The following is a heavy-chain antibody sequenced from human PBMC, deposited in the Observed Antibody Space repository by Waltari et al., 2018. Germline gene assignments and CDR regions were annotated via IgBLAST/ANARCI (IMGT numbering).Heavy chain of an antibody. V-gene: IGHV4-61*02. CDR2: IYTSGST. J-gene: IGHJ4*02. CDR3: ARESSSGWPDY. CDR1: GGSISSGSYY. Sequence: VSGGSISSGSYYWSWIRQPAGKGLEWIGRIYTSGSTNYNPSLKSRVTISVDTSKNQFSLKLSSVTAADTAVYYCARESSSGWPDYWGQGTLVTVSS. D-gene: IGHD6-19*01.